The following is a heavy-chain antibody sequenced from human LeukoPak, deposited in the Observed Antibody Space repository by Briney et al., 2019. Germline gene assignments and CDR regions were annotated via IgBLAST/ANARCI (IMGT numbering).Heavy chain of an antibody. Sequence: SGGSLTLFCAGSGLPLDEYPEHGPRQATGKALEWALGISWNSGPIAYAASVKGRFTISRDNAKNLLFLQMSSLRAADTALYYCVKGHCSSSTCFSNYYYYMDVWGTGTTVTVSS. CDR1: GLPLDEYP. CDR2: ISWNSGPI. D-gene: IGHD2-2*01. CDR3: VKGHCSSSTCFSNYYYYMDV. J-gene: IGHJ6*03. V-gene: IGHV3-9*01.